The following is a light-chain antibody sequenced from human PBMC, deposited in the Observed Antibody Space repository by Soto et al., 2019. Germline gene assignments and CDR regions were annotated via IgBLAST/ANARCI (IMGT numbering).Light chain of an antibody. Sequence: EIVLTQSPATLSLSPGERATLSCRASQSISSHLAWYQQKPGQAPRLLMYDVSNSATDIPARFSGSGSGTDFTLIISSLEPEDFAVYYCQQRPNWPLTFGGGTKVEIK. CDR1: QSISSH. CDR3: QQRPNWPLT. CDR2: DVS. V-gene: IGKV3-11*01. J-gene: IGKJ4*01.